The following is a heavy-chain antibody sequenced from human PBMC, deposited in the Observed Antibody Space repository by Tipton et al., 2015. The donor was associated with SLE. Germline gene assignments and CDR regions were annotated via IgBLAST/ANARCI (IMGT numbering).Heavy chain of an antibody. V-gene: IGHV3-33*01. CDR3: ARQGDRRVWYYYMDV. D-gene: IGHD3-16*01. Sequence: SLRLSCAASGFTFSSYNIHWVRQAPGKGLEWMAVIWYDGRRTYYADSVKGRFTVSRDNSKNTLYLQMNTLRAEDSAIYYCARQGDRRVWYYYMDVWGKGTTVTVSS. J-gene: IGHJ6*03. CDR1: GFTFSSYN. CDR2: IWYDGRRT.